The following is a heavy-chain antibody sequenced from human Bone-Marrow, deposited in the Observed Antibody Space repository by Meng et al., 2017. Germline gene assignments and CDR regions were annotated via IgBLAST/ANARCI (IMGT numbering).Heavy chain of an antibody. CDR1: GYTFTSHS. CDR2: INPSGGST. Sequence: ASVKVSCKASGYTFTSHSIHWVRQAPGQGLEWMGIINPSGGSTSYAQKFQGRVTMTRDTSTSTVYMELSSLRSEETAMYYCARVAVTSCYDYWGQGTLVTVSS. CDR3: ARVAVTSCYDY. J-gene: IGHJ4*02. V-gene: IGHV1-46*01. D-gene: IGHD2-21*01.